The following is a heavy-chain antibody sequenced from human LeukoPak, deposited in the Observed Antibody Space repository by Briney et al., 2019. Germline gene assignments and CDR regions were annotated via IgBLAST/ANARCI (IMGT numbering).Heavy chain of an antibody. V-gene: IGHV4-34*01. J-gene: IGHJ4*02. CDR3: ARCIAAAGRAFDY. CDR1: GGSFSGYY. Sequence: NSSETLSLTCAVYGGSFSGYYWSWIRQPPGKGLEWIGEINHSGSTNYNPSLKSRVTISVDTSKNQFSLKLSSVTAADTAVYYCARCIAAAGRAFDYWGQGTLVTVSS. D-gene: IGHD6-13*01. CDR2: INHSGST.